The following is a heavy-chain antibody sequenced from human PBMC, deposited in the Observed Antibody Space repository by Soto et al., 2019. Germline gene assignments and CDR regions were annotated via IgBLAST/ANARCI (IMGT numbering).Heavy chain of an antibody. CDR2: ISNDGSTK. D-gene: IGHD3-10*02. CDR1: GFTFSIYP. CDR3: ARCWGTGDGSIFGYNWLDP. Sequence: QVYLVESGGGAVQPGRSLRLSCAASGFTFSIYPIHWVRQAPGKGLEWVAVISNDGSTKYYAESVRGSFIISRDNSKNTLYLQMNSLRAEDTALYYCARCWGTGDGSIFGYNWLDPWGQGTLVTVSS. J-gene: IGHJ5*02. V-gene: IGHV3-30-3*01.